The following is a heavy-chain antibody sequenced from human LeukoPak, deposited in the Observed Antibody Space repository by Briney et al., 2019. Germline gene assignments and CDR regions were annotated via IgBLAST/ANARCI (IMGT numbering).Heavy chain of an antibody. V-gene: IGHV4-4*08. CDR3: AREVFKSSPHYDSQ. Sequence: SETLSLTCTVSGASISRSYWSWIRQFPGKGLEWIGYIYSAKTTIYNPSLNSRATISADTSNNRVSLHLTSVTVADTAVYFCAREVFKSSPHYDSQWGQGTLVTVTS. D-gene: IGHD3-22*01. CDR1: GASISRSY. CDR2: IYSAKTT. J-gene: IGHJ1*01.